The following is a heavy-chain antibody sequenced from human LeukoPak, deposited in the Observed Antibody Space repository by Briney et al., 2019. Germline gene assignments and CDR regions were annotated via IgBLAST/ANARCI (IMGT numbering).Heavy chain of an antibody. Sequence: GGSLRLSCAASGFTFSSYWMTWVRQAPGKGLEWVANIKQDGSEKYYVDSVKGRFTISRDNAKNSLYLQMNSPRAEDTAVYYCAKSYHDYSQYFFGMDVWGHGATVTVSS. CDR1: GFTFSSYW. CDR2: IKQDGSEK. V-gene: IGHV3-7*01. CDR3: AKSYHDYSQYFFGMDV. J-gene: IGHJ6*02. D-gene: IGHD3-3*01.